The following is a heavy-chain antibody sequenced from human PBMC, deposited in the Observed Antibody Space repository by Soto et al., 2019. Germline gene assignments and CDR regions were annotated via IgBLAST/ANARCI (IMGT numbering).Heavy chain of an antibody. CDR1: GGSFSGYY. CDR3: ALWSLAAAVGGIDP. D-gene: IGHD6-13*01. CDR2: INHSGST. J-gene: IGHJ5*02. V-gene: IGHV4-34*01. Sequence: SETLSLTCAVYGGSFSGYYWSWIRQPPGKGLEWIGEINHSGSTNYNPSLKSRVTISVDTSKNQFSLKLSSVTAADTAVYYCALWSLAAAVGGIDPWGQGTLVTVSS.